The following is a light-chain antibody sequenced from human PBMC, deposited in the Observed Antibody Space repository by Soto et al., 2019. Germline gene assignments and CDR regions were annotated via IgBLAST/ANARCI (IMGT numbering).Light chain of an antibody. CDR1: QSVLYSSNNMNY. CDR2: WAS. J-gene: IGKJ4*01. Sequence: EIVMTQSPDALAVSLGERATINCKSSQSVLYSSNNMNYLAWYQQKSGQPPKVLTYWASTRESGVPDRFSDSGSGTDLSLTISSLQAQDVAVYYCQQYYGAPLTFGGGTKVEIK. V-gene: IGKV4-1*01. CDR3: QQYYGAPLT.